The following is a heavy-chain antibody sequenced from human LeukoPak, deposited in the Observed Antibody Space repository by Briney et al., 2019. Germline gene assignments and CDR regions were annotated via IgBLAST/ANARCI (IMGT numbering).Heavy chain of an antibody. D-gene: IGHD2-2*01. CDR3: ARHSISDIVVVPASYFDY. J-gene: IGHJ4*02. V-gene: IGHV4-39*01. Sequence: SETLSLTCTVSGGSMSSSSYYWGWIRQPPGKGLEWIGSIYYSGSTYYNPSLKSRVTISVDTSKNQFSLKLSSVTAADTAVYYCARHSISDIVVVPASYFDYWGQGTLVTVSS. CDR2: IYYSGST. CDR1: GGSMSSSSYY.